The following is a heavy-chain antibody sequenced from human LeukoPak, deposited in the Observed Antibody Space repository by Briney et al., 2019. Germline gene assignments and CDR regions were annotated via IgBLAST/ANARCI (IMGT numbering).Heavy chain of an antibody. J-gene: IGHJ4*02. V-gene: IGHV1-18*01. CDR2: ISAYNGNT. Sequence: AASVKVSCKASGYTFTSYGISWVRQAPGQGLEWMGWISAYNGNTNYAQKLQGRVTMTTDTSTSTAYMELRSLRSDDTAVYYCARDRGGIVVAPAATQTLDYWGQGTLVTVSS. CDR1: GYTFTSYG. CDR3: ARDRGGIVVAPAATQTLDY. D-gene: IGHD2-2*01.